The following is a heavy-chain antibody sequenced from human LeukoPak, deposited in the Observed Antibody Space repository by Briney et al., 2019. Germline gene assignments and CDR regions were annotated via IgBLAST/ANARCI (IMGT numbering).Heavy chain of an antibody. CDR1: GYTFTSYG. Sequence: ASVKASCKASGYTFTSYGISWVRQAPGQGLEWMGWISAYNGNTNYAQKLQGRVTMTTDTSTSTAYMELRSLRSDDTAVYYCARKDYDILTGSPRLDPWGQGTLVTVSS. D-gene: IGHD3-9*01. CDR3: ARKDYDILTGSPRLDP. V-gene: IGHV1-18*01. CDR2: ISAYNGNT. J-gene: IGHJ5*02.